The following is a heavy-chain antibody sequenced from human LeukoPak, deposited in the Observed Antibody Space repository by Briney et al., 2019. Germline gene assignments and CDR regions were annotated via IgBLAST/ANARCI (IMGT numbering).Heavy chain of an antibody. V-gene: IGHV3-21*01. CDR3: AREFMVRGVIITGKDAFDI. J-gene: IGHJ3*02. Sequence: GGSLRLSCAASGFTFSSYSMNWVRQAPGKGLEWVSSISSSSSYIYYADSVKGRFTISRDNAKNSLYLQMNSLRAEDTAVYYCAREFMVRGVIITGKDAFDIWGQGTMVTVSS. CDR1: GFTFSSYS. D-gene: IGHD3-10*01. CDR2: ISSSSSYI.